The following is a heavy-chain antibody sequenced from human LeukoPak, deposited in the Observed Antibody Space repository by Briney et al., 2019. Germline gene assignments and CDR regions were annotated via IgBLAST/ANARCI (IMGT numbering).Heavy chain of an antibody. V-gene: IGHV7-4-1*02. J-gene: IGHJ6*02. CDR1: GYTFTSYA. D-gene: IGHD2-15*01. Sequence: ASVKVSCKASGYTFTSYAMNWVRQAPGQGLEWMGWINTNTGNPTYAQGFTGRFVFSLDTSVSTAYLQISSLKAEDTAVYYCAAYCSGGSCYNYYYGLDVWGQGTTVTVSS. CDR3: AAYCSGGSCYNYYYGLDV. CDR2: INTNTGNP.